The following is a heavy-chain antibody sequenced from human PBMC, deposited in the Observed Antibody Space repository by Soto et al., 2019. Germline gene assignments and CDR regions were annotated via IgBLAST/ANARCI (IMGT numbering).Heavy chain of an antibody. J-gene: IGHJ6*02. V-gene: IGHV1-69*01. CDR1: GDTFKNCV. CDR3: AAELGFGKLSVV. Sequence: QVQVVQSGVEVRRPGSSVKVSCKASGDTFKNCVISWVRQASGQGLEWMGGIIPLFGTTAFAQRFQGRLTITTDESTTTAYMELSRLRSEDTATYYCAAELGFGKLSVVWGQGTTVIVSS. D-gene: IGHD3-10*01. CDR2: IIPLFGTT.